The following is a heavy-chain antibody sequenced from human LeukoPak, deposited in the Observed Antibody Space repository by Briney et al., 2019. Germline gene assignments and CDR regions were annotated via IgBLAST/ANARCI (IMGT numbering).Heavy chain of an antibody. CDR2: ISSGGGGT. D-gene: IGHD3-3*02. V-gene: IGHV3-23*01. Sequence: PGGSLRLSCAASGVTFSNYAMNWVRQAPGKGLEWVAGISSGGGGTYYADSVKGRFTISRDNSKNTLFLRMNRLRAEDTAVYYCAKDTRSISCHLDSWGQGTLVTVSS. CDR3: AKDTRSISCHLDS. CDR1: GVTFSNYA. J-gene: IGHJ4*02.